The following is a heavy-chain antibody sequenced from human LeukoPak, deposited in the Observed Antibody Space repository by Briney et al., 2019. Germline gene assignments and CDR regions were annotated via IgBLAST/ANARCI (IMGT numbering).Heavy chain of an antibody. V-gene: IGHV1-69*13. CDR2: IIPIFGTA. D-gene: IGHD3-22*01. CDR1: GGTFSSYA. CDR3: ARGTRYYYDSSGYYPYY. J-gene: IGHJ4*02. Sequence: GASVKVSCKASGGTFSSYAISWVRQAPGQGLEWMGGIIPIFGTANYARKFQGRVTITADESTSTAYMELSSLRSEDTAVYYCARGTRYYYDSSGYYPYYWGQGTLVTVSS.